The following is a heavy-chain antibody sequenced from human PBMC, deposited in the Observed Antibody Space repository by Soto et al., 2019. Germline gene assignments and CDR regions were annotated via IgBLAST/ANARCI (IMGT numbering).Heavy chain of an antibody. CDR3: ARDLHSHDFWSGYYHSYYYYGMDV. CDR2: INPNSGGT. CDR1: GYTFTGYY. Sequence: QVQLVQSGAEVKKPGASVKVSCKASGYTFTGYYMHWVRQAPGQGLEWMGWINPNSGGTNYAQKFQGRVTMTRDTSISTAYMELSRLRSDDTAVYYCARDLHSHDFWSGYYHSYYYYGMDVWGQGTTVTVSS. D-gene: IGHD3-3*01. V-gene: IGHV1-2*02. J-gene: IGHJ6*02.